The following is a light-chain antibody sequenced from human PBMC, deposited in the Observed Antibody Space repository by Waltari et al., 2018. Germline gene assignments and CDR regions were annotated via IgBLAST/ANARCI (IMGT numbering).Light chain of an antibody. V-gene: IGLV4-69*01. CDR3: QTWGTGIRV. J-gene: IGLJ3*02. CDR2: LNSDGTN. Sequence: QLVLTQSPSASASLGASVKLTCTLSSGHSNYAIAWHQQQPAKGPRYLMKLNSDGTNNQGDGIPDRLSGACSGAERYLTISSLQSEDEAEYYCQTWGTGIRVFGGGTKLTVL. CDR1: SGHSNYA.